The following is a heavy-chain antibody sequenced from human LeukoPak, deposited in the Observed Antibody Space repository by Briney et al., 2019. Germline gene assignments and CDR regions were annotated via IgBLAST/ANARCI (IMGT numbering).Heavy chain of an antibody. J-gene: IGHJ4*02. V-gene: IGHV4-39*01. CDR3: ARHGALAARPFDY. Sequence: SGTLSLTCTVSGGSISSSSYYWGWIRQPPGKGLEWIGSIYYSGSTYYNPSLKSRVTISVDTSKNQFSLKLSSVTAADTAVYYCARHGALAARPFDYWGQGTLVTVSS. CDR2: IYYSGST. D-gene: IGHD6-6*01. CDR1: GGSISSSSYY.